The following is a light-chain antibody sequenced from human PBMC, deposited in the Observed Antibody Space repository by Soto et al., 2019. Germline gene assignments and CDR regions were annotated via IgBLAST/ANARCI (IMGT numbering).Light chain of an antibody. J-gene: IGKJ3*01. V-gene: IGKV3-20*01. Sequence: EIVLTQSPGTLSLSPGERATLSCRASQSVSSSYLAWYQQKPSQAPRLLIYGASIRATGIPDRFSGSGSGTDFTLTISRLEPEDFAVYYCQQYGSSTYTFGPGTKVDIK. CDR1: QSVSSSY. CDR3: QQYGSSTYT. CDR2: GAS.